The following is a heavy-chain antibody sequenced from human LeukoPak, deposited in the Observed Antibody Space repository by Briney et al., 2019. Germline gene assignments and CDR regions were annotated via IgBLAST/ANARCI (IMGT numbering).Heavy chain of an antibody. CDR3: ARDGPWKSDC. V-gene: IGHV4-39*02. D-gene: IGHD1-1*01. CDR2: ICSGGNT. J-gene: IGHJ4*02. CDR1: GGSVSSSYY. Sequence: SETLSLTCIVSGGSVSSSYYWGWIRQTPGKGLEWIGSICSGGNTCYNPSLRSRVTIFADSSKNQFYLIMTSVTAADTAVYYCARDGPWKSDCWGQGTLVTVSS.